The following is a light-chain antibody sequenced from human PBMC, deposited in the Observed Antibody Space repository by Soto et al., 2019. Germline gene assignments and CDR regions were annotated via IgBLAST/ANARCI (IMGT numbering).Light chain of an antibody. CDR1: QSVNSDC. CDR2: IAS. CDR3: QQYRTSPST. V-gene: IGKV3-20*01. Sequence: EIVLTQSPGTLSLFAGERATLSCRATQSVNSDCLAWYQQKPGQAPRLLIYIASRRATGIPDRFSGSGSGTDFTLTINRLEPEDFAVNYCQQYRTSPSTFGQGTKVEIK. J-gene: IGKJ1*01.